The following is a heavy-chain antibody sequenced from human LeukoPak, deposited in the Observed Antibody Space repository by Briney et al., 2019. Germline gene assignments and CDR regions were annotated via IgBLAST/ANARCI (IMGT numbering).Heavy chain of an antibody. CDR3: ARVRLGELSGFDP. CDR2: MNPNSGNT. CDR1: GYTFTSYD. Sequence: LRASVTVSCKASGYTFTSYDINWVRQATGQGLEWMGWMNPNSGNTGYAQKLQGRVTMTRNTSISTAYMELSSLISEDTAVYYCARVRLGELSGFDPWGQGTLVTVSS. D-gene: IGHD3-16*02. J-gene: IGHJ5*02. V-gene: IGHV1-8*01.